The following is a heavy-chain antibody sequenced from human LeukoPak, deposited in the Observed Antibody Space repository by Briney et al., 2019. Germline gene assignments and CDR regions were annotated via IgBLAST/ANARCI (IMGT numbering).Heavy chain of an antibody. J-gene: IGHJ5*02. CDR3: ARDKPHNWFDP. CDR1: VYTFSNYY. CDR2: IDPSGADT. V-gene: IGHV1-46*01. Sequence: GASVKISCKASVYTFSNYYIHWVRQAPGQGLEWMGLIDPSGADTRYAQNIQGRVTMTRDTSTSTVYMELSSLRSEDTAVYYCARDKPHNWFDPWGQGTLVTVSS.